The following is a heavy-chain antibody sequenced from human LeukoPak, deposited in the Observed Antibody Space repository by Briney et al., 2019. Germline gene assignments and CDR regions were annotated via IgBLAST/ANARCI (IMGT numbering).Heavy chain of an antibody. V-gene: IGHV3-23*01. Sequence: GGSLRLSCAASGFTFSSYAMSWVRQAPGKGLEWVSAISGSGGSTYYADSVKGRFTISRDNSKNTLYLQINSLRAEDTAVYYCAKDHLPGIVVADRGYWGQGTLVTVSS. D-gene: IGHD6-19*01. CDR2: ISGSGGST. CDR1: GFTFSSYA. J-gene: IGHJ4*02. CDR3: AKDHLPGIVVADRGY.